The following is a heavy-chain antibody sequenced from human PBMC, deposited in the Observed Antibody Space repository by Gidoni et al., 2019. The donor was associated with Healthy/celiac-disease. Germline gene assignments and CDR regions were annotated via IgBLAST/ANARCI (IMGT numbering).Heavy chain of an antibody. CDR3: AKQAGYSSSWTQEDY. V-gene: IGHV1-8*01. D-gene: IGHD6-13*01. Sequence: QVQLVQSGAEVKKPGASVKVSCKASGYTFTSYDINWVRQATGQGLEWMGWMNPNSSNTGYAQKFQGRVTMTRNTSISTAYMVLSSLRSEDTAVYCCAKQAGYSSSWTQEDYWGQGTLVTVSS. CDR1: GYTFTSYD. J-gene: IGHJ4*02. CDR2: MNPNSSNT.